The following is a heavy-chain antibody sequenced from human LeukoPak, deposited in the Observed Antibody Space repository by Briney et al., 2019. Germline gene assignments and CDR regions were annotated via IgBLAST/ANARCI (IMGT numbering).Heavy chain of an antibody. CDR3: ARSREEGGWPLTLYFDY. Sequence: SETLSLTCTVSGGSISSSSYYWGWIRQPPGKGLEWIGYIYYSGSTNYNPSLKSRVTISVDTSKNQFSLKLSSVTAADTAVYYCARSREEGGWPLTLYFDYWGQGTLVTVSS. CDR1: GGSISSSSYY. CDR2: IYYSGST. D-gene: IGHD6-19*01. J-gene: IGHJ4*02. V-gene: IGHV4-61*05.